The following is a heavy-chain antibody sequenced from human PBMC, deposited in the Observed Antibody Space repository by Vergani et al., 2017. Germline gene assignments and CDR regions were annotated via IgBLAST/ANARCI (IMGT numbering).Heavy chain of an antibody. D-gene: IGHD3-3*01. Sequence: QMQLVPSGPEVKTPGTSVTVSCKASGFTFTSSAVQWVRQARGQRLEWIGWIVVGSGNTNYAQKFQERVTITRDMSTSTAYMELSSLRSEDTAVYYCAKDRSRERVLEWLSQHYGMDVWGQGTTVTVSS. CDR1: GFTFTSSA. CDR3: AKDRSRERVLEWLSQHYGMDV. CDR2: IVVGSGNT. V-gene: IGHV1-58*01. J-gene: IGHJ6*02.